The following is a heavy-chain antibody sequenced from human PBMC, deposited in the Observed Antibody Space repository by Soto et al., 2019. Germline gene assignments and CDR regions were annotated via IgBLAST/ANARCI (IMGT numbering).Heavy chain of an antibody. V-gene: IGHV4-59*01. CDR3: AYGDSRGPFDS. CDR2: IYNSGST. J-gene: IGHJ4*02. Sequence: SETLSLTCTVSGGSITSYYWSWIRQPPGKGLEWIGYIYNSGSTNYNPSLKSRVTISVDTSKNQFSLKLSSVTAADTAVYYCAYGDSRGPFDSWGQGTLVTVSS. CDR1: GGSITSYY. D-gene: IGHD4-17*01.